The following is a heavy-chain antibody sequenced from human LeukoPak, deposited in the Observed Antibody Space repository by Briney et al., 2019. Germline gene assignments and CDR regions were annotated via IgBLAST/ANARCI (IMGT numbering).Heavy chain of an antibody. CDR3: ARAAVAARRVGAFDI. J-gene: IGHJ3*02. CDR1: GGSFSGYY. D-gene: IGHD6-19*01. V-gene: IGHV4-34*01. CDR2: INHSGST. Sequence: KPSETLSLTRAVYGGSFSGYYWSWIRQPPGKGLEWIGEINHSGSTNYNPSLKSRVTISVDTSKNQFSLKLSSVTAADTAVYYCARAAVAARRVGAFDIWGQGTMVTVSS.